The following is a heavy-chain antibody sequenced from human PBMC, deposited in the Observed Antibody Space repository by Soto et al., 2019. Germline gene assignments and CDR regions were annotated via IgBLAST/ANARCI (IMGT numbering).Heavy chain of an antibody. CDR2: IDPSGGRT. V-gene: IGHV1-46*03. Sequence: QVQLVQSGAALKKPVASVKVYCKASGYNFTSYYMHWVRQGPGQGLEWMGIIDPSGGRTSHAQKVQGRVTITRDTSTSTVYMELSILRSEDTAVYYCARDLYVDTAMFTGYYFDFWGQGTLVTVTS. CDR3: ARDLYVDTAMFTGYYFDF. D-gene: IGHD5-18*01. CDR1: GYNFTSYY. J-gene: IGHJ4*02.